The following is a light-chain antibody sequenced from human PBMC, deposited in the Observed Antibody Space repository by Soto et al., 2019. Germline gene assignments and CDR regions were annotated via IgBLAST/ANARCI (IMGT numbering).Light chain of an antibody. V-gene: IGKV3-20*01. CDR1: QSVSSSY. CDR3: HQYAGSPWT. CDR2: GAS. Sequence: EILLTQSPGTLSLSPGERATLSCRASQSVSSSYLAWYQQKAGQAPRPLIYGASTRVTGIPDRFSGSGSGTDFTLTISRLEPEDFAVYYCHQYAGSPWTFGQGKKVEIK. J-gene: IGKJ1*01.